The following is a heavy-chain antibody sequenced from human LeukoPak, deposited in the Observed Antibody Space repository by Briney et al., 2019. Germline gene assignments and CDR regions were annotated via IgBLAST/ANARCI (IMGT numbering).Heavy chain of an antibody. Sequence: SETLSLTCTVSGGSISSSSDYWGWIRQPPGKGLEWIGSIYYSGSTYYNPSLKSRVTISVDTSKNQFSLKLSSVTAADTAVYYCARDEDTAMMGGALDIWGQGTMVTVSS. CDR1: GGSISSSSDY. J-gene: IGHJ3*02. D-gene: IGHD5-18*01. CDR3: ARDEDTAMMGGALDI. CDR2: IYYSGST. V-gene: IGHV4-39*07.